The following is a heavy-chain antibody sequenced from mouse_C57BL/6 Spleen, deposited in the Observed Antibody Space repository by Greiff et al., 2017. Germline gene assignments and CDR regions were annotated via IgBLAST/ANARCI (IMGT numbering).Heavy chain of an antibody. CDR2: INPNNGGT. J-gene: IGHJ2*01. V-gene: IGHV1-22*01. D-gene: IGHD2-4*01. CDR3: ARIDYDYLFDY. CDR1: GYTFTDYN. Sequence: EVHLVESGPELVKPGASVKMSCKASGYTFTDYNMHWVKQSHGKSLEWIGYINPNNGGTSYNQKFKGKATLTVNKSSSTAYMELRSLTSEDSAVYYCARIDYDYLFDYWGQGTTLTVSS.